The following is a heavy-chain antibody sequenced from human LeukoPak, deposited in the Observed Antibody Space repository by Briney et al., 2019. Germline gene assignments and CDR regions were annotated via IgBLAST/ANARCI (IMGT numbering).Heavy chain of an antibody. CDR1: GFTFSSYW. CDR3: AREGVRAARDY. D-gene: IGHD6-6*01. Sequence: PGGSLRLSCVGSGFTFSSYWMSWVRQAPGRGLEWVANIKQDESEKNYVDSVKGRFTISRDNAENSLYLQMNSLRVEDTAVYFCAREGVRAARDYWGQGTLVTVSS. J-gene: IGHJ4*02. V-gene: IGHV3-7*01. CDR2: IKQDESEK.